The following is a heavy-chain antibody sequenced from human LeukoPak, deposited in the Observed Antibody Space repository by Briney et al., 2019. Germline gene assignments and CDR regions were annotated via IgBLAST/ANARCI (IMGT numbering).Heavy chain of an antibody. CDR3: VSFYETY. Sequence: GGCLRLSCAASGNYWMHWVRQAPGKGLVWVSHINSDGSWTSHADSVKGRFTISKDNAKDTVYLQMNSLRAEDTAVYYCVSFYETYWGRGTLVTVSS. V-gene: IGHV3-74*01. CDR2: INSDGSWT. CDR1: GNYW. D-gene: IGHD2/OR15-2a*01. J-gene: IGHJ4*02.